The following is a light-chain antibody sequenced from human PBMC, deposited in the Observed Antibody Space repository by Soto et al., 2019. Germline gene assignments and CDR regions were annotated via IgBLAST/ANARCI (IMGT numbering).Light chain of an antibody. V-gene: IGLV2-14*01. CDR2: DVS. J-gene: IGLJ2*01. CDR1: SSDVGGYNY. CDR3: SSYTSSSTLGHVV. Sequence: QSALTQPASVSGSPGQSITISCTGTSSDVGGYNYVSWYQLHPGKAPKLMIYDVSNRPSGVSNRFSGSKSGNTASLTISGLQAEDEADYYCSSYTSSSTLGHVVFGGGTKLTVL.